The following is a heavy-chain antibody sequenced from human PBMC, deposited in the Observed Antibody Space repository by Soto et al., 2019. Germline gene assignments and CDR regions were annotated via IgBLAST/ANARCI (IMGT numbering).Heavy chain of an antibody. J-gene: IGHJ4*02. Sequence: EVQLVESGGGLVQPGGSLRLSCAASGFNFRTYWMSWVRQAPGKGLEWVANIKEDGSDKYYVDSVKGRLTVSRDNAKNLLYLQLNSLRAEDTAVYYCAREGFSYGPKGAGFDHWGQGSLVTVSS. CDR3: AREGFSYGPKGAGFDH. D-gene: IGHD5-18*01. V-gene: IGHV3-7*03. CDR1: GFNFRTYW. CDR2: IKEDGSDK.